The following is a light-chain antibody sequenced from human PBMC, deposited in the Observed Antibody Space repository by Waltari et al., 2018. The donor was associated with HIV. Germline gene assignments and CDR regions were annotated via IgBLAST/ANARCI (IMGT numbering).Light chain of an antibody. CDR3: SSYTSDYTYV. Sequence: QSALTQPASVSGSPGQSLTISCTGTSSAVGGYNYVPWYQHHPGKAPKLLIYEVSNRPSGVSNRFSGSKSDNTASLTISGLQAEDEADYYCSSYTSDYTYVFGSGTEVTVL. V-gene: IGLV2-14*01. CDR1: SSAVGGYNY. CDR2: EVS. J-gene: IGLJ1*01.